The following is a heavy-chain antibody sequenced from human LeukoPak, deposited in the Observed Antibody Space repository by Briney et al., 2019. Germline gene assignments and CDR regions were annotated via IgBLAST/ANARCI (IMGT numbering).Heavy chain of an antibody. D-gene: IGHD2-2*01. Sequence: SETLSLTCAVYGGSFSGYYWSWIRQPPGKGLEWIGEINHSGSTNYNPSLKSRDTISVDASKNQFSLKPSSVTAADTAVYYCARGRRYCSSTSCYHPYYYMDVWGKGTTVTVSS. CDR2: INHSGST. CDR3: ARGRRYCSSTSCYHPYYYMDV. J-gene: IGHJ6*03. V-gene: IGHV4-34*01. CDR1: GGSFSGYY.